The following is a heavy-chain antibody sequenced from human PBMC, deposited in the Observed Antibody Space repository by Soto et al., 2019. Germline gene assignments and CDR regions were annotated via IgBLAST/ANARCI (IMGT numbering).Heavy chain of an antibody. Sequence: ASVKVSCKASGYTFTGYYMHWVRQAPGQGLEWMGWINPNSGGTNYAQKFQGWVTMTRDTSISTAYMELSRLRSDDTAVYYCASGYGSGSSPNDALDIWGQGTMVTVSS. D-gene: IGHD3-10*01. CDR3: ASGYGSGSSPNDALDI. J-gene: IGHJ3*02. CDR1: GYTFTGYY. CDR2: INPNSGGT. V-gene: IGHV1-2*04.